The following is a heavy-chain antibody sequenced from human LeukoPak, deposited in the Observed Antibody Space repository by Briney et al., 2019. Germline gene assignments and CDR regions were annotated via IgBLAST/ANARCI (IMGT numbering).Heavy chain of an antibody. D-gene: IGHD4-23*01. V-gene: IGHV1-69*04. J-gene: IGHJ4*02. CDR1: GGTFSSYA. CDR3: ARYSDGGSSDYFDY. Sequence: ASVKVSCKASGGTFSSYAISWVRPAPGQGLEWMGRIIPILGIANYAQKFQGRVTITADKSTSTACMELSSLRSEDTAVYYCARYSDGGSSDYFDYWGQGTLVTVSS. CDR2: IIPILGIA.